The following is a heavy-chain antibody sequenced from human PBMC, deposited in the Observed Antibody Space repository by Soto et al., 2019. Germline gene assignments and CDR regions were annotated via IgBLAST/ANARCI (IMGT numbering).Heavy chain of an antibody. D-gene: IGHD6-6*01. V-gene: IGHV3-21*01. Sequence: GGSLRLSCAASGFTFSSYSMNWVRQAPGKGLEWVSSISSSSSYIYYADSVKGRFTISRDNAKNSLYLQMNSPRAEDTAVYYCERGCDRSSSIWLDTWGQGTLVTVSS. J-gene: IGHJ5*02. CDR3: ERGCDRSSSIWLDT. CDR1: GFTFSSYS. CDR2: ISSSSSYI.